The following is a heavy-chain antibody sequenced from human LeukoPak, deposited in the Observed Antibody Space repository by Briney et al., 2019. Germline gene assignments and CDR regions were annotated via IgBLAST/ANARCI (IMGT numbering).Heavy chain of an antibody. J-gene: IGHJ4*02. Sequence: AGGSLRLSCAASGFTFSSYAMSWVRQAPGKGLEWVSAISGSGGSTYYADSVKGRFTISRDNSKNTLYLQMNSLRAEDTAVYYCARVVRMATIILLDYWGQGTLVTVSS. V-gene: IGHV3-23*01. CDR3: ARVVRMATIILLDY. CDR2: ISGSGGST. CDR1: GFTFSSYA. D-gene: IGHD5-24*01.